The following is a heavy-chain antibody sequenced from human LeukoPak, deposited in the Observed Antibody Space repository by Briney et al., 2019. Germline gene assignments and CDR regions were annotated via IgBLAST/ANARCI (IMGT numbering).Heavy chain of an antibody. Sequence: SETLSLTCSVSGSPITGFHWGWIRQPPGKGLEWIGYIQASGTTKHNPSLKSRVTISIDTSKAQFSLNVNSVSAADTAMYYCARLDSCGADSCIDSWGQGNLVIVSS. CDR1: GSPITGFH. D-gene: IGHD2-21*01. CDR2: IQASGTT. CDR3: ARLDSCGADSCIDS. V-gene: IGHV4-59*01. J-gene: IGHJ4*02.